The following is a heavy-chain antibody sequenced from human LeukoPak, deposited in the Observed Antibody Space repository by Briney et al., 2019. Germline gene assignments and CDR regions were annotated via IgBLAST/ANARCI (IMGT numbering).Heavy chain of an antibody. Sequence: ASVKLSCKASGYTFTSYDINWVRQATGQGLEWMGWMNPNSGNTGYAQKFQGRVTMTRNASISTAYMELSSLRSEDTAVYYCARGSSSWYLNWFDPWGQGTLVTVSS. CDR2: MNPNSGNT. V-gene: IGHV1-8*01. CDR1: GYTFTSYD. D-gene: IGHD6-13*01. CDR3: ARGSSSWYLNWFDP. J-gene: IGHJ5*02.